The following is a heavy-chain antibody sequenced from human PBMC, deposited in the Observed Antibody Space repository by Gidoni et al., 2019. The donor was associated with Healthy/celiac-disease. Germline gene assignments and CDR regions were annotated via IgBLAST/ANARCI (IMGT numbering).Heavy chain of an antibody. J-gene: IGHJ5*02. CDR3: ARGHKLSQPLRRWFDP. CDR2: SNQSGST. D-gene: IGHD2-2*01. V-gene: IGHV4-34*01. Sequence: QVQLQQWGAGLLKPSETLSLTCAVYGGSFSRYYWSWIRQPPGQGLEWIGESNQSGSTNYNPSLKSRVTISVDTSKNQFSLKLSSVTAADTAVYDCARGHKLSQPLRRWFDPWGQGTLVTVSS. CDR1: GGSFSRYY.